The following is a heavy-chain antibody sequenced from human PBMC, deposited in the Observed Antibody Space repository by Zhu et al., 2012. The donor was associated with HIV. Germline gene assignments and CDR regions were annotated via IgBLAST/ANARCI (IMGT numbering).Heavy chain of an antibody. CDR3: AKAPYYYDSSGYPVDY. CDR1: GFTFSTYA. V-gene: IGHV3-23*01. Sequence: EVRLLESGGGLVQPGGSLRLSCAASGFTFSTYAMGWVRQAPGKGLDWVAAISAGAGGTYYADSVEGRFTISRDNSENIVCLDMNSLRAEDTALYYCAKAPYYYDSSGYPVDYWGQGTLVTVSS. J-gene: IGHJ4*02. D-gene: IGHD3-22*01. CDR2: ISAGAGGT.